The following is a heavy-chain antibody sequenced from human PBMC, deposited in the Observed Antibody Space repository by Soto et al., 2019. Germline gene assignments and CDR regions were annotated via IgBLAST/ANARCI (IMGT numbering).Heavy chain of an antibody. J-gene: IGHJ4*02. CDR2: ISAYNGNT. CDR3: ARDGHYYGSGTTLYYFDY. D-gene: IGHD3-10*01. CDR1: GYTFTSYG. V-gene: IGHV1-18*01. Sequence: QVQLVQSGAEVKKPGASVKVSCKASGYTFTSYGISWVRQAPGQGLEWMGWISAYNGNTNYAQKLQGRVTMTTDTSTSTAYMERRSLRSDDTAVYSCARDGHYYGSGTTLYYFDYGGQGTLVTVSS.